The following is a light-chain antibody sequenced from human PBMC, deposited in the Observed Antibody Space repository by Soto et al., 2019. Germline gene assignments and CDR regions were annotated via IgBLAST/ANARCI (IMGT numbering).Light chain of an antibody. CDR1: QSVSSSY. Sequence: EIVLTQSPATLSVSPGERATLSCRASQSVSSSYLAWYQQKPGQAPRLLIYDASTRATGIPARFSGSGSETDFTLTITSLEPEDFAVYYCQQRNNWPPITFGQGTRLEIK. J-gene: IGKJ5*01. CDR2: DAS. CDR3: QQRNNWPPIT. V-gene: IGKV3-11*01.